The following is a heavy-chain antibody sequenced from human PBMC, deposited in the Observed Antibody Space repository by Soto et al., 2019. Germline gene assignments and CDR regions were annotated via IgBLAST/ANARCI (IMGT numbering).Heavy chain of an antibody. CDR1: GYTFTSYY. V-gene: IGHV1-46*01. CDR3: ARGVVAATSRKFDP. CDR2: INTSGGST. Sequence: ASVKVSCKASGYTFTSYYMHWVRQAPGQGLEWMGIINTSGGSTSYAQKFQGRVSMTSDTSTSTVYMELCSLRSEDTAVYYCARGVVAATSRKFDPWGQGTLVTVSS. J-gene: IGHJ5*02. D-gene: IGHD2-15*01.